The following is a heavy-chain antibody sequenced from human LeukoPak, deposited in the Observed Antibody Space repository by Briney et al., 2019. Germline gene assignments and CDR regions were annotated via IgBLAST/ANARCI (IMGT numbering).Heavy chain of an antibody. V-gene: IGHV3-21*01. J-gene: IGHJ3*02. Sequence: GGSLRLSCAASGFTFSSYSMNWVRQAPGKGLEWVSSISSSSSYIYYADSVKGRFTISRDNAKNSLYLQMNSLRDEDTAVYYCARDLASGSPDAFDIWGQGTMVTVSS. CDR3: ARDLASGSPDAFDI. CDR2: ISSSSSYI. D-gene: IGHD3-22*01. CDR1: GFTFSSYS.